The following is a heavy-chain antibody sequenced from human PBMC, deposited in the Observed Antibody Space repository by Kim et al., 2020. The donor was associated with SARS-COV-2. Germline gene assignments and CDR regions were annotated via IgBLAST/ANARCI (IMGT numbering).Heavy chain of an antibody. J-gene: IGHJ4*02. CDR1: GFTFSSYA. D-gene: IGHD3-22*01. Sequence: GGSLRLSCAASGFTFSSYAISWVRQAPGKGLEWVSAISDSGGYTYYADSVKGRFTISRDNSKNTLYLQMNSLRAEETAIYYCATHYDSSGSPLSHFDYWGQGTLVTVSS. V-gene: IGHV3-23*01. CDR2: ISDSGGYT. CDR3: ATHYDSSGSPLSHFDY.